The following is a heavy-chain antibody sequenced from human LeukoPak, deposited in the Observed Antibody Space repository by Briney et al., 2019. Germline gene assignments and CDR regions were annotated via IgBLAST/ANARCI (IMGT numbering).Heavy chain of an antibody. Sequence: PSETLSLTCAVYGGSFSGYYWSWIRQPPGKGLEWIGEINHSGSTNYNPSLESRVTISVDTSKNQFSLKLSSVTAADTAVYYCARRWLLRYYDSSGYRAGTWVFDPWGQGTLVTVSS. CDR2: INHSGST. V-gene: IGHV4-34*01. J-gene: IGHJ5*02. D-gene: IGHD3-22*01. CDR3: ARRWLLRYYDSSGYRAGTWVFDP. CDR1: GGSFSGYY.